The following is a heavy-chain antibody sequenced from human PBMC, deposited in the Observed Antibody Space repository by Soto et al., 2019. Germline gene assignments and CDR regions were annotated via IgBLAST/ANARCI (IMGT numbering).Heavy chain of an antibody. J-gene: IGHJ6*02. Sequence: SETLSLTCTVSGGSISSYYWSWIRQPPGKGLEWIGYIYYSGSTNYNPSLKSRVTISVDTSKNQFSLKLSSVTAADTAVYYCARTMVRGVIRGGMDVWGQGTTVTSP. CDR2: IYYSGST. CDR3: ARTMVRGVIRGGMDV. D-gene: IGHD3-10*01. CDR1: GGSISSYY. V-gene: IGHV4-59*01.